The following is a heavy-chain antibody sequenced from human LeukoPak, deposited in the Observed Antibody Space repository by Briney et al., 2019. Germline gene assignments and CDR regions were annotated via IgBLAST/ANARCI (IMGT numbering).Heavy chain of an antibody. D-gene: IGHD2-15*01. CDR1: GGSVSNSDYY. CDR2: VYCSGRT. V-gene: IGHV4-61*08. J-gene: IGHJ5*02. CDR3: ARAPLWRCSNNRCYRYFDP. Sequence: KPSETLSLTCTVSGGSVSNSDYYWSWIRQPPGKGLEWIGYVYCSGRTNYSPSLKSRVTISVDTSKNLFSLKLSSVTAADTAVYYCARAPLWRCSNNRCYRYFDPWGQGTLVTVSS.